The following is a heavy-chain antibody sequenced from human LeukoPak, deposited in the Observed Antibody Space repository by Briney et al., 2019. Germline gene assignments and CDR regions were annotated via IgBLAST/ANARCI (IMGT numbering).Heavy chain of an antibody. CDR1: GFTFSNYG. Sequence: PGRSLRLSCAASGFTFSNYGMHWVRQAPGKGLEWVAVISYDESDKYYADSVKGRFTISRDNSKNTLYLQMNSLRPDDTAVYYCAKGVVTVTNAAYYGMYVWGHGTTVT. CDR2: ISYDESDK. D-gene: IGHD4-23*01. CDR3: AKGVVTVTNAAYYGMYV. J-gene: IGHJ6*02. V-gene: IGHV3-30*18.